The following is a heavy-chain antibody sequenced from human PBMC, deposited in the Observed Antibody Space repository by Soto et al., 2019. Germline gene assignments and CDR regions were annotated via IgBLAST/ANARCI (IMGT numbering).Heavy chain of an antibody. J-gene: IGHJ4*02. Sequence: QVQLVESGGGVVQPGRSLRLSCAASGFTFSTYAMHWVRQAPGKGLELVAVISYDGSNEYYADSVKGRFTISRDNSTDTLYLQMNSLRAENTAVYYCARDLSGTSGSYSNLDYGGQGTPVTVSP. D-gene: IGHD3-10*01. CDR1: GFTFSTYA. CDR2: ISYDGSNE. V-gene: IGHV3-30-3*01. CDR3: ARDLSGTSGSYSNLDY.